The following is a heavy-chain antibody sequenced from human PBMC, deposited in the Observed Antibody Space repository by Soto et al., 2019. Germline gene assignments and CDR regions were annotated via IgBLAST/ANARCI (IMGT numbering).Heavy chain of an antibody. V-gene: IGHV4-34*01. D-gene: IGHD3-10*01. CDR3: TRGPGFGHFTPPFDY. CDR1: GGSFSGYF. J-gene: IGHJ4*02. CDR2: INHSGST. Sequence: QVQLQQWGAGLLKPSETMSLTCAVSGGSFSGYFWSWIRQPPGKGLEWIGEINHSGSTYYNPSLGSRVNVLVDTSRSQFSLKLRSVTAADTAVYFCTRGPGFGHFTPPFDYWGQGTLVTVSS.